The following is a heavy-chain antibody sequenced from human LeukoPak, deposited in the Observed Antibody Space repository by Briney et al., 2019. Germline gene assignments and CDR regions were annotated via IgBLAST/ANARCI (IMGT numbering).Heavy chain of an antibody. D-gene: IGHD2-21*02. V-gene: IGHV1-8*01. CDR3: ATCGGDCGGAFGV. CDR2: MSPNSGNT. J-gene: IGHJ3*01. CDR1: GYTFTNYD. Sequence: ASVKVSCKASGYTFTNYDINWLRQATGQGLEWMGWMSPNSGNTGYEQKFQGRVTLTRNTSISTAYMELSSLRSEDTAVYYCATCGGDCGGAFGVWGQGTMVTVSS.